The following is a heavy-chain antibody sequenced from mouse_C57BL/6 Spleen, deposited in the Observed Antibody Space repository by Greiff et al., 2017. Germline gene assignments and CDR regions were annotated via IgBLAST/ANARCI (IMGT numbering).Heavy chain of an antibody. J-gene: IGHJ2*01. CDR3: AREGLGREYFDY. CDR1: GYAFSSYW. D-gene: IGHD4-1*01. V-gene: IGHV1-80*01. CDR2: IYPGDGDT. Sequence: QVHVKQSGAELVKPGASVKISCKASGYAFSSYWMNWVKQRPGKGLEWIGQIYPGDGDTNYNGKFKGKATLTADKSSSTAYMQLSSLTSEDSAVYFCAREGLGREYFDYWGQGTTLTVSS.